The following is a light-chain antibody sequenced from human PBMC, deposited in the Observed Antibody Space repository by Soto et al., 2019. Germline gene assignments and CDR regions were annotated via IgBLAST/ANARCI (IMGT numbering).Light chain of an antibody. J-gene: IGKJ4*01. CDR3: QQYGRSPPT. CDR1: QSVSSSY. Sequence: EIVLTQSPGTLSLSPGERGTLSCRASQSVSSSYLAWYQQKPGQAPRLLIYGASTRATGIPDRFSGSGSGTDFTLTINRLEPEDFAVYYCQQYGRSPPTLGGMTKVDIK. V-gene: IGKV3-20*01. CDR2: GAS.